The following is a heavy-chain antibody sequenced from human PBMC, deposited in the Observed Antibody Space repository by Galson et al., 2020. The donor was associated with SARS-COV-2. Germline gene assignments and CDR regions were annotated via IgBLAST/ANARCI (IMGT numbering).Heavy chain of an antibody. V-gene: IGHV3-30*04. CDR1: GFTFSSYA. CDR2: ISYDGSNK. CDR3: ARGGEWIQLWLWSFDY. D-gene: IGHD5-18*01. J-gene: IGHJ4*02. Sequence: GKSLKISCAASGFTFSSYAMHWVRQAPGKGLEWVAVISYDGSNKYYADSVKGRFTISRDNSKNTLYLQMNSLRAEDTAVYYCARGGEWIQLWLWSFDYWGQGTLVTVSS.